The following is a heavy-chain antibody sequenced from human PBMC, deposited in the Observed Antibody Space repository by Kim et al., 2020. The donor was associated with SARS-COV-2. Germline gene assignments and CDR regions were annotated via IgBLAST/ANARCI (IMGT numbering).Heavy chain of an antibody. CDR3: ARVVRGVHYYYGMDV. CDR2: INHSGST. Sequence: SETLSLTCAVYGGSFSGYYWSWIRQPPGKGLEWIGEINHSGSTNHNPSLKSRVTISVDTSKNQFSLKLSSVTAADTAVYYCARVVRGVHYYYGMDVWGQGTTVTVSS. J-gene: IGHJ6*02. CDR1: GGSFSGYY. V-gene: IGHV4-34*01. D-gene: IGHD3-10*01.